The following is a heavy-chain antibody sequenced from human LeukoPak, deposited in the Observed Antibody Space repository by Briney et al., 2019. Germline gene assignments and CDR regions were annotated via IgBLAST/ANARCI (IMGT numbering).Heavy chain of an antibody. V-gene: IGHV1-46*01. CDR3: ARDWGTKGY. J-gene: IGHJ4*02. CDR2: INPSGGST. D-gene: IGHD1-1*01. Sequence: ASVKVSCKAPENTFSSYYLHWVRQAPGQGLEWMGIINPSGGSTTYAQKFQGRVTMTRDTSTSTAYMELSSLRSEDTAVYYCARDWGTKGYWGQGTLVTVSS. CDR1: ENTFSSYY.